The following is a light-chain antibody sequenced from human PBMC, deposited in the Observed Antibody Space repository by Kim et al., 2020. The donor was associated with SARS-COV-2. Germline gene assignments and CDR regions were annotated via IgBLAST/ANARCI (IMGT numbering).Light chain of an antibody. CDR3: HQYNTYPHT. Sequence: SASIGDRVPFTCRESQGISKYLGWLQQKPGKAPKSLIFAASTLHSGVPSKFRGSGSGTDFSLTISSLQPEDFATYYCHQYNTYPHTFGQGTKLEI. CDR1: QGISKY. J-gene: IGKJ2*01. V-gene: IGKV1-16*02. CDR2: AAS.